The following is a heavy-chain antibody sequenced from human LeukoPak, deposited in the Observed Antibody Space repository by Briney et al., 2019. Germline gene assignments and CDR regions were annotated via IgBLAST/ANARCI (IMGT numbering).Heavy chain of an antibody. Sequence: EGSLRLSCAASGFTFSSYEMNWVRQATGKGLEWVSYISSSGSTIYYADSVKGRFTISRDNAKNSLYLQMNSLRAEDTAVYYCARKYYYGSGRSWGQGTLVTVSS. V-gene: IGHV3-48*03. CDR3: ARKYYYGSGRS. D-gene: IGHD3-10*01. J-gene: IGHJ5*02. CDR2: ISSSGSTI. CDR1: GFTFSSYE.